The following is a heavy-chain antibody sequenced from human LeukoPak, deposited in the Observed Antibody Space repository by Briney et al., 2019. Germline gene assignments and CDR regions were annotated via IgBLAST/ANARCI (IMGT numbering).Heavy chain of an antibody. CDR3: ASSTPRLTGYDY. Sequence: SETLSLTCTVSGVSISSGGYYWSWIPQHPGKGLEWIGYIYYSGSTYYNPSLKSRVTISVDTSKNQFSLKLSSVTAADTAVYYCASSTPRLTGYDYWGQGTLVTVSS. CDR1: GVSISSGGYY. J-gene: IGHJ4*02. CDR2: IYYSGST. D-gene: IGHD3-9*01. V-gene: IGHV4-31*03.